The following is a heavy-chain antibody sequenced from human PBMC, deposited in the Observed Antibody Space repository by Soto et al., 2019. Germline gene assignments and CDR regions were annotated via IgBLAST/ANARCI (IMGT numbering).Heavy chain of an antibody. J-gene: IGHJ4*02. D-gene: IGHD4-17*01. CDR2: IYYSGST. V-gene: IGHV4-59*08. CDR3: ARTERDYGENFDY. Sequence: PSETLSLTCTVSGGSISSYYWSWIRQPPGKGLEWIGYIYYSGSTNYNPSLKSRVTISVDTSKNQFSLKLSSVTAADTAVYYCARTERDYGENFDYWGQGTLVTVSS. CDR1: GGSISSYY.